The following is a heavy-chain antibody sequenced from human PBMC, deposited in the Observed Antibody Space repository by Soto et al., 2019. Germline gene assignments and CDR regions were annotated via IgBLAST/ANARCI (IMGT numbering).Heavy chain of an antibody. D-gene: IGHD3-9*01. Sequence: PWETLSIACTVSGGSISRYYWSWVRQSPGKGLEWIGYISYSGSTNYNPSLKSRVTISVDTSKNHFSLKLMSVSAADTAVYYCGRLEGLATISYYFDSWGQGAPVTVSS. V-gene: IGHV4-59*08. CDR1: GGSISRYY. CDR2: ISYSGST. J-gene: IGHJ4*02. CDR3: GRLEGLATISYYFDS.